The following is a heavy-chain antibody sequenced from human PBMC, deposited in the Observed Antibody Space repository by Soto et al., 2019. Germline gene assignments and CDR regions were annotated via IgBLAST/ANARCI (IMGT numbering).Heavy chain of an antibody. D-gene: IGHD3-10*01. CDR1: GGSINTNTDC. CDR3: VGHFHARGGGHLPH. Sequence: WASRSFTCAVSGGSINTNTDCWGWLLQPPGNGLEWIGSMGLIGSSHYNPCLKSRLVISLDMSKTHFSLDLRSLTAADTAVYYCVGHFHARGGGHLPHWGDGTSGTVSS. J-gene: IGHJ1*01. V-gene: IGHV4-39*02. CDR2: MGLIGSS.